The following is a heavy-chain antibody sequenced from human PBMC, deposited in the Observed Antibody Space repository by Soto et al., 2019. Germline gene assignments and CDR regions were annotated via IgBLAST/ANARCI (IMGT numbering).Heavy chain of an antibody. CDR3: ARDTMVRRVKRLDREDYFDY. CDR2: IIPIFGTA. J-gene: IGHJ4*02. V-gene: IGHV1-69*01. CDR1: GGTFSSYA. Sequence: QVQLVQSGAEVKKPGSSVKVSCKASGGTFSSYAISWVRQAPGQGLEWVGGIIPIFGTANYAQKFQGRVTITADESPSTANMELSSLRSEDTAVYYCARDTMVRRVKRLDREDYFDYWGQGTLVTVSS. D-gene: IGHD3-10*01.